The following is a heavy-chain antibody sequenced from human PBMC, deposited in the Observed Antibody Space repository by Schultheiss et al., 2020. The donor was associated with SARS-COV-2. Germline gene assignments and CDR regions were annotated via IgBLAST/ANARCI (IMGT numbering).Heavy chain of an antibody. CDR2: IYHSGST. J-gene: IGHJ1*01. Sequence: SETLSLTCTVSGYSISSGYYWGWIRQPPGKGLEWIGSIYHSGSTYYNPSLKSRVTISVDTSKNQFSLKLSSVTAADTAVYYCARGDTAMAFAEYFQHWGQGTLVTVSS. CDR3: ARGDTAMAFAEYFQH. V-gene: IGHV4-38-2*02. CDR1: GYSISSGYY. D-gene: IGHD5-18*01.